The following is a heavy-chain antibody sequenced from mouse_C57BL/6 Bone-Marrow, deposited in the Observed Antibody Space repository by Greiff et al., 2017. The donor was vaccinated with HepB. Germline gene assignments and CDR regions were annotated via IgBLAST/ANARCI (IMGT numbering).Heavy chain of an antibody. CDR1: GFSLTSYG. CDR3: ARHPLYGYGAMDY. D-gene: IGHD2-2*01. V-gene: IGHV2-6-1*01. J-gene: IGHJ4*01. CDR2: IWSDGST. Sequence: VKLMESGPGLVAPSQSLSITCTVSGFSLTSYGVHWVRQPPGKGLEWLVVIWSDGSTTYNSALKSRLSISKDNSKSQVFLKMNSLQTDDTAMYYCARHPLYGYGAMDYWGQGTSVTVSS.